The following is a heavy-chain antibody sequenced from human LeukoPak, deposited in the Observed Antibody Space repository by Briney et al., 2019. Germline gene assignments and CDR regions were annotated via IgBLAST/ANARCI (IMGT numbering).Heavy chain of an antibody. D-gene: IGHD3-16*01. CDR3: ANGGLNRNSVMTDY. J-gene: IGHJ4*02. CDR1: GGTFSSYA. V-gene: IGHV1-69*06. CDR2: IIPIFGTA. Sequence: SVKVSCKASGGTFSSYAISWVRQAPGQGLEWMGGIIPIFGTANYAQKFQGRVTITADKSTSTAYMELSSLRAEDTAVYYCANGGLNRNSVMTDYWGQGTLVTVSS.